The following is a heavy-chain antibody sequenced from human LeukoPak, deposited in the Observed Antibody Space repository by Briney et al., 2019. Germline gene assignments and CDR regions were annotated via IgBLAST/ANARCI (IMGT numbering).Heavy chain of an antibody. CDR1: GGSISSGDYY. Sequence: PSQTLSLTCTVSGGSISSGDYYWSWIRQPPGKGLEWIGYIYYSGSTYYNPSLKSRVTISVDTSKNQFSLKLSSVTAADTAVYYCARLDSSGYYLNYWGQGTLVTVSS. J-gene: IGHJ4*02. V-gene: IGHV4-30-4*01. D-gene: IGHD3-22*01. CDR2: IYYSGST. CDR3: ARLDSSGYYLNY.